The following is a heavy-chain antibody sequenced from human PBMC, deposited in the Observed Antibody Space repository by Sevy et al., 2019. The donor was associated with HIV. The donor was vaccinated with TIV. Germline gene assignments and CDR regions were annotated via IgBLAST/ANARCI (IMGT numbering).Heavy chain of an antibody. CDR2: IKSKTDGGTT. CDR1: GFTFSNAW. CDR3: TTTYYYDSSGYYFPDY. J-gene: IGHJ4*02. Sequence: GGSLRLSCAASGFTFSNAWMSWVRQAPGKGLEWVGRIKSKTDGGTTDYAAPVKGRFTISRDDSKTPLYLQMNSLKTEDTAVYYCTTTYYYDSSGYYFPDYWGQGTLVTVSS. V-gene: IGHV3-15*01. D-gene: IGHD3-22*01.